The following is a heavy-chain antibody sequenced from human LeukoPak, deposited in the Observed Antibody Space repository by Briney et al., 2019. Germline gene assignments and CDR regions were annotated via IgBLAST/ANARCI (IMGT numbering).Heavy chain of an antibody. CDR2: INPSDGST. Sequence: ASVKVSCKASGYIFTSYYMHWVRQAPGQGLEWMGIINPSDGSTIYAQKFQGRVTMTRDMSTSTVYMELSSLRSEDTAVYYCARDPPGVRYGRPIFDFWGQGTLVTVSS. J-gene: IGHJ4*02. CDR3: ARDPPGVRYGRPIFDF. V-gene: IGHV1-46*01. CDR1: GYIFTSYY. D-gene: IGHD2-8*01.